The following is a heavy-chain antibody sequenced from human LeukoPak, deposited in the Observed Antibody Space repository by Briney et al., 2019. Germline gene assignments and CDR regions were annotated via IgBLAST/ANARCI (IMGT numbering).Heavy chain of an antibody. Sequence: ASVKVSCKASGCAFIRAAVSWVRQAPGQGLEWMGGVLPHSGIADYAQKFQGRVTLTADAPTSTAYMELNSLTSEDTAVYYCATPRMEYYGSRIHYSYYYLDVWGSGTAVTVSS. D-gene: IGHD2/OR15-2a*01. CDR1: GCAFIRAA. V-gene: IGHV1-69*13. J-gene: IGHJ6*03. CDR3: ATPRMEYYGSRIHYSYYYLDV. CDR2: VLPHSGIA.